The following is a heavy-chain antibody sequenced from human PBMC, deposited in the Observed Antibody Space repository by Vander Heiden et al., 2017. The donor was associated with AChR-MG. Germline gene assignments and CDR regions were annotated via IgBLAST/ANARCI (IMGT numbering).Heavy chain of an antibody. CDR2: MNPNSGNT. CDR3: ARVARVDSSSWYLGVYYYYYGMDV. CDR1: GYTFTSYD. J-gene: IGHJ6*02. Sequence: QVQLVQSGAEVKTPAASVKVSCKAAGYTFTSYDINWVRQATGQGLGWRGWMNPNSGNTGYAKKFQGRVTMTRNTSISTAYMELSSLRSEDTAVYYCARVARVDSSSWYLGVYYYYYGMDVWGQGTTVTVSS. V-gene: IGHV1-8*01. D-gene: IGHD6-13*01.